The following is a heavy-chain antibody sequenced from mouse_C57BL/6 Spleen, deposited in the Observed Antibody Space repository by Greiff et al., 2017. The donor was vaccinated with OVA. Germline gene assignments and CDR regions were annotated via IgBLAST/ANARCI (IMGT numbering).Heavy chain of an antibody. CDR1: GYTFTSYW. CDR2: IDPSDSYT. J-gene: IGHJ1*03. CDR3: ARSGTSYFDV. Sequence: QVQLKQPGAELVMPGASVKLSCKASGYTFTSYWMHWVKQRPGQGLEWIGEIDPSDSYTNYNQKFKGKSTLTVDKSSSTAYMQLSSLTSEDSAVYYCARSGTSYFDVWGTGTTVTVSS. D-gene: IGHD4-1*01. V-gene: IGHV1-69*01.